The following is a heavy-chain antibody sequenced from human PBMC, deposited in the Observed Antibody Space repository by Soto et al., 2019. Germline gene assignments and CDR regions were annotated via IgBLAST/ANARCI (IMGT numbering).Heavy chain of an antibody. V-gene: IGHV1-18*01. Sequence: QVQLVQSGAEVKKPGASVKVACRTSGYTFTGYAFSWVRQAPGQGLEWMGWISAYNGNTKYAQRFQDRLTMTTDTSRSSAYMELRSLTSDDTAVYYCARCSTCYGDYGLSLGYWGQGTLVTVSS. CDR3: ARCSTCYGDYGLSLGY. D-gene: IGHD4-17*01. CDR1: GYTFTGYA. CDR2: ISAYNGNT. J-gene: IGHJ4*02.